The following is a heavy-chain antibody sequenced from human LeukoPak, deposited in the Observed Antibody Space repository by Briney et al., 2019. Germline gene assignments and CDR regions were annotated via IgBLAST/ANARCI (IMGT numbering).Heavy chain of an antibody. J-gene: IGHJ6*03. D-gene: IGHD4-17*01. CDR3: AKGGDYEIYYYYYMDV. Sequence: GGSLRLSCAASGFTFSNYAMSWVRQAPGKGLEWVSAISRSGGSTYYADSVKGRFTISRDNSKNTLYLQLNSLRAEDTAVYYCAKGGDYEIYYYYYMDVWGKGTTVTVSS. V-gene: IGHV3-23*01. CDR2: ISRSGGST. CDR1: GFTFSNYA.